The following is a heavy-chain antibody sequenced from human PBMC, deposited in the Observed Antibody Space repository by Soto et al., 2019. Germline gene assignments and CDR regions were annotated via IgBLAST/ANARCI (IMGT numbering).Heavy chain of an antibody. Sequence: GGSLRLSCAASGFTFSRYGMSWVRQAPGKGLEWVSGIGDRGGSAYYADSVKGRFTISRDNSKNTLYLQMNSLRAEDTAVYYWAKDASLYYYDSTGYHPWGQGTLVTVS. CDR1: GFTFSRYG. J-gene: IGHJ5*02. CDR3: AKDASLYYYDSTGYHP. CDR2: IGDRGGSA. D-gene: IGHD3-22*01. V-gene: IGHV3-23*01.